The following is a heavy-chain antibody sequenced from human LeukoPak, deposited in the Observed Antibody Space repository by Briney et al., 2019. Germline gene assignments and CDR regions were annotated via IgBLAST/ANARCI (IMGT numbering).Heavy chain of an antibody. Sequence: GGSLRLSCAASGFTVSSNYMSWVRQAPGKGLEWVSVIYSGGSTYYADSVKGRFTISRDNSKNTLYLQMNSLRAEDTAVYYCARLLRTRTIINWGQGTLVTVSS. V-gene: IGHV3-53*01. J-gene: IGHJ4*02. CDR1: GFTVSSNY. D-gene: IGHD3-10*01. CDR3: ARLLRTRTIIN. CDR2: IYSGGST.